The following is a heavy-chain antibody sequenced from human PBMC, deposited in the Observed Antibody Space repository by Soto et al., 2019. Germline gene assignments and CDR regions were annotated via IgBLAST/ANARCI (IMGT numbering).Heavy chain of an antibody. J-gene: IGHJ4*02. CDR1: GGSISSGGYY. V-gene: IGHV4-31*03. CDR2: IYYSGST. D-gene: IGHD5-12*01. Sequence: TSETLSLTCSVSGGSISSGGYYWSWIRQHPGKGLEWIGYIYYSGSTYYNPSLKSRVTISVDTSKNQFSLKLSSVTAADTAVYYCAGGGGPHGDGYNLDYWGQGTLVTVSS. CDR3: AGGGGPHGDGYNLDY.